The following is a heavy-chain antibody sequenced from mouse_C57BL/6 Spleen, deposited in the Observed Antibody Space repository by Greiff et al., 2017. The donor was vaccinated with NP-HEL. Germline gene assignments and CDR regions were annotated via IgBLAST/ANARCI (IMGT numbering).Heavy chain of an antibody. V-gene: IGHV5-17*01. CDR2: ISSGSSTI. D-gene: IGHD2-1*01. CDR1: GFTFSDYG. Sequence: EVKLVESGGGLVKPGGSLKLSCAASGFTFSDYGMHWVRQAPEKGLEWVAYISSGSSTIYYADTVKGPFTLSRDNATNTLFLQMTSLRSEDTAMYCVAGCGNYVYFDVWGKGTTVTVSS. J-gene: IGHJ1*03. CDR3: AGCGNYVYFDV.